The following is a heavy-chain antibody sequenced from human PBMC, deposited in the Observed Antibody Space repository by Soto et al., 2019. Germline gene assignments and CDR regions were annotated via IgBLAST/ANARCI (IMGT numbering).Heavy chain of an antibody. Sequence: QVQLVQSGAEVKKPGASVKVSCKASGYTFTSYYISWVRQAPGQGLEWLGWISGYNGNTNYAQKLQGRVTMTTDTSTSTGYLVLSGLRSVDTVVYYCAREGPPSMNRGQGTLVTLSS. CDR2: ISGYNGNT. CDR3: AREGPPSMN. D-gene: IGHD2-2*01. J-gene: IGHJ4*02. V-gene: IGHV1-18*01. CDR1: GYTFTSYY.